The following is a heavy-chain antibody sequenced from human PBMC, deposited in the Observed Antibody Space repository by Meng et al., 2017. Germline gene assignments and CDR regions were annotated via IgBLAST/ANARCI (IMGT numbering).Heavy chain of an antibody. V-gene: IGHV1-2*06. CDR1: GYTFIDAY. CDR3: SRDGGNYDFDY. J-gene: IGHJ4*02. D-gene: IGHD1-7*01. Sequence: ASVNVSCKASGYTFIDAYVHWLRQAPGKGLEWMGRIIPSRSDANSAQQFQGRVTLTWDTSISTAYMELNSLRSDDAAIYCRSRDGGNYDFDYWGQGTLVTVSS. CDR2: IIPSRSDA.